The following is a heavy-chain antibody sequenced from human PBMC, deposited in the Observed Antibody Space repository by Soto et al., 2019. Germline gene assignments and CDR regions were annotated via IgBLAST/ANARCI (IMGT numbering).Heavy chain of an antibody. CDR1: GFTFSSYA. CDR3: ASRLWGCSSTSCHHPSWFDP. J-gene: IGHJ5*02. V-gene: IGHV3-30-3*01. Sequence: GGSLRLSCAASGFTFSSYAMHWVRQAPGKGLEWVAVISYDGSNKYYADSVKGRFTISRDNSKNTLYLQMNSLRAEDTAVYYCASRLWGCSSTSCHHPSWFDPWGQGTLVTVSS. D-gene: IGHD2-2*01. CDR2: ISYDGSNK.